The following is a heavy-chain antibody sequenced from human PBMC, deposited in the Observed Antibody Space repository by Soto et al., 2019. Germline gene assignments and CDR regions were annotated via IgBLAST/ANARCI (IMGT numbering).Heavy chain of an antibody. CDR1: GGTFSSNA. Sequence: ASVKVSCKASGGTFSSNAIRWVRQAPGQGLEWMGGFNPEVGETIYAQKFQGRVTMTEDTSTDTAYMELSSLRSEDTAVYYCATLRFGELLHAFDIWGQGTMVTVSS. D-gene: IGHD3-10*01. J-gene: IGHJ3*02. CDR2: FNPEVGET. CDR3: ATLRFGELLHAFDI. V-gene: IGHV1-24*01.